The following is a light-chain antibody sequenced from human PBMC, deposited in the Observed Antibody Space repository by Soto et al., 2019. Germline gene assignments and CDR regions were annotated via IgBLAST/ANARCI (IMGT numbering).Light chain of an antibody. V-gene: IGKV1-5*01. CDR1: QSISVF. CDR2: DAS. CDR3: QQHKTYPYT. J-gene: IGKJ2*01. Sequence: DIQLTQSPSTLSASVGDRVTIACRASQSISVFLAWYQQKPGKAPKLLVFDASTLESGVPSRFSGSGSETDFTLTISSLHPDDFATYYCQQHKTYPYTFGQGTMLENK.